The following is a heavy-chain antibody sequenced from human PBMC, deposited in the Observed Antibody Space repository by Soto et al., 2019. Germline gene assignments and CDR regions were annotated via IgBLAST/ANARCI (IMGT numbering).Heavy chain of an antibody. CDR2: ISHDGSGE. V-gene: IGHV3-30*03. CDR1: GFTFSSYD. Sequence: QVQLVESGGGVVQPGRSLRLSCAASGFTFSSYDMHWVRQAPGKGLEWVTFISHDGSGEDDADSVKGRFTISRDNSKSTVYLQMNSLRAEDTGIYYCAFPQYNYGPFDYGGQGTLATVSS. D-gene: IGHD5-18*01. J-gene: IGHJ4*02. CDR3: AFPQYNYGPFDY.